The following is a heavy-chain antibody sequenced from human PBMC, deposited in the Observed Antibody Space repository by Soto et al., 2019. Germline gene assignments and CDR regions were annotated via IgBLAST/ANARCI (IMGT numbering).Heavy chain of an antibody. CDR1: GFTFNNYW. Sequence: EVQLVESGGDLVQPGGSLRLSCVASGFTFNNYWMHWVRQAPGKGLVWVSRINSDGSSTTYADSVKGRFTISRDNTKNTLFLQMNSLRANDTAVYYCAKVGQRVCDYWGQGTLVTVSS. J-gene: IGHJ4*02. CDR3: AKVGQRVCDY. D-gene: IGHD6-25*01. CDR2: INSDGSST. V-gene: IGHV3-74*01.